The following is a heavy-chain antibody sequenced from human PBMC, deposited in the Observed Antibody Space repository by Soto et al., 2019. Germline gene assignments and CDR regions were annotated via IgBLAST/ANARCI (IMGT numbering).Heavy chain of an antibody. D-gene: IGHD3-10*01. CDR3: ARGLLLWFGEKSYAFDI. Sequence: ASVKVSFKASGYTFTSYDINWVRQAPGQGLEWMGWMNPNSGNTGYAQKFQGRVTMTRNTSISTAYMELSSLRSEDTAVYYCARGLLLWFGEKSYAFDIWGQGTMVTVSS. CDR1: GYTFTSYD. V-gene: IGHV1-8*01. J-gene: IGHJ3*02. CDR2: MNPNSGNT.